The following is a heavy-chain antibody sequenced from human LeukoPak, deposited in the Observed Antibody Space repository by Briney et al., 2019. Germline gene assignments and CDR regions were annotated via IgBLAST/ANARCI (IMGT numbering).Heavy chain of an antibody. V-gene: IGHV3-23*01. CDR3: AKVPFYDILTGLLL. Sequence: PGGSLRLSCAASVFTFSSYAMSWVRQAPGKGLEWVSAISGSGGSTYYADSVKGRFTISRDNSKNTLYLQMNSLRAEDTAVYYCAKVPFYDILTGLLLWGQGTLVTVSS. CDR1: VFTFSSYA. J-gene: IGHJ4*02. D-gene: IGHD3-9*01. CDR2: ISGSGGST.